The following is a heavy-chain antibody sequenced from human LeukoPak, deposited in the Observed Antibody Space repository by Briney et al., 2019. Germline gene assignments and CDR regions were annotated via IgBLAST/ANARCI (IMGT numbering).Heavy chain of an antibody. CDR1: GFTFSDYW. CDR3: ARGNWEPADY. D-gene: IGHD1-26*01. V-gene: IGHV3-74*01. CDR2: IKPDGSST. Sequence: PGGSLRLSCAASGFTFSDYWMHWVRQAPGKGLVWVSDIKPDGSSTRYADSVKGRFTISRDNAKNTLYLQMNSLRVEDTAEYYCARGNWEPADYWGQGTLVTVSS. J-gene: IGHJ4*02.